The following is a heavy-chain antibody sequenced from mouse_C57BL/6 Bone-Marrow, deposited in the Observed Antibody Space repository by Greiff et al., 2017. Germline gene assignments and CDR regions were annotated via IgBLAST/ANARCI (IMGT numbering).Heavy chain of an antibody. D-gene: IGHD1-1*01. J-gene: IGHJ2*01. CDR2: IDPEDGET. V-gene: IGHV14-2*01. CDR1: GFNIKDYY. CDR3: TRSLIYYGTNY. Sequence: VQLQQSGAELVKPGASVKLSCTASGFNIKDYYIHWVKQRTEQGLEWIGRIDPEDGETKYATKFQDMATITADTSSNTTYVQLRILTSEDTAVYYCTRSLIYYGTNYWGQGTTLPVSS.